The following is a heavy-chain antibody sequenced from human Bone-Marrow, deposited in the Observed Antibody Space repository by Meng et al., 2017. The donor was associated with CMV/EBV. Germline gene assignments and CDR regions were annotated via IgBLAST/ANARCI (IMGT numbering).Heavy chain of an antibody. J-gene: IGHJ5*02. D-gene: IGHD3-3*01. CDR1: GGSVSSGSYY. CDR3: ARASDFWSGSKDWFDP. V-gene: IGHV4-61*01. Sequence: SETLSLTCTVSGGSVSSGSYYWSWIRQPPGKGLEWIGYIYYSGSTSYAQKFQGRVTMTRDTSTSTVYMELSSLRSEDTAVYYCARASDFWSGSKDWFDPWGQGTLVTVSS. CDR2: IYYSGST.